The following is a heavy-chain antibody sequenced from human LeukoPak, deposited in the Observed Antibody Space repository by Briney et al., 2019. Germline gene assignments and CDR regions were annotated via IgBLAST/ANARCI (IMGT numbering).Heavy chain of an antibody. Sequence: GGSLRLSCAASGFTFSSYTMHWVRQAPGKGLEWVSSISSSSSYIYYAVSVKGRFTISRDNAKNSLYLQMNSLRAEDTAVYYCARGGYSGYDVLGFYFDYWGQGTLVTVSS. D-gene: IGHD5-12*01. J-gene: IGHJ4*02. CDR3: ARGGYSGYDVLGFYFDY. CDR1: GFTFSSYT. V-gene: IGHV3-21*01. CDR2: ISSSSSYI.